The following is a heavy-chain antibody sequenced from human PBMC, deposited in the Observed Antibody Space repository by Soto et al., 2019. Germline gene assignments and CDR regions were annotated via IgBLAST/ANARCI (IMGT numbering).Heavy chain of an antibody. Sequence: GESLKISCKGSGYTFNNYWIGWVRQMPGKGLEWMGIIYPGDSDTRYSPSFQGQVTISVDKSISTAYLQWSSLKASDTAMYYCARSGSTMKYGFDIWGQGTMVTVSS. J-gene: IGHJ3*02. CDR3: ARSGSTMKYGFDI. CDR1: GYTFNNYW. D-gene: IGHD3-22*01. V-gene: IGHV5-51*01. CDR2: IYPGDSDT.